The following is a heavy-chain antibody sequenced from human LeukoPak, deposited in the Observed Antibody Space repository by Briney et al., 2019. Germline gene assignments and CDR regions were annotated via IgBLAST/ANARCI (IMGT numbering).Heavy chain of an antibody. CDR3: AREVVGATSAAFDI. V-gene: IGHV3-64*01. CDR1: GFTFSSYP. J-gene: IGHJ3*02. Sequence: GGSLRLSCAASGFTFSSYPMHWVRQAPGKGLEYVSAISAYGVSTYIASSVKGRFTISRDNSKNTLYLQMDSLRHEDMAVYYCAREVVGATSAAFDIWGQGTMVTVSS. D-gene: IGHD1-26*01. CDR2: ISAYGVST.